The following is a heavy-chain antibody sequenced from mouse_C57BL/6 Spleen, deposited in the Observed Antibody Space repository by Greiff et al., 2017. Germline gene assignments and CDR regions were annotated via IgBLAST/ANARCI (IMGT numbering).Heavy chain of an antibody. J-gene: IGHJ2*01. Sequence: VQLQQSGPELVKPGASVKISCKASGYSFTGYYMNWVKQSPEKSLEWIGEINPSTGGTTYNQKFKAKATLTVDKSSSTAYMQLKSLTSEDSAVYYCARYLRPLFDYWGQGTTLTVSS. V-gene: IGHV1-42*01. CDR3: ARYLRPLFDY. CDR1: GYSFTGYY. D-gene: IGHD5-1*01. CDR2: INPSTGGT.